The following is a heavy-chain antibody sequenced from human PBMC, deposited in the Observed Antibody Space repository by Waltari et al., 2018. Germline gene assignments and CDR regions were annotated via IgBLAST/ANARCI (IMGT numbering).Heavy chain of an antibody. J-gene: IGHJ4*02. D-gene: IGHD2-8*01. CDR1: GFTFSNHW. V-gene: IGHV3-7*03. CDR3: ATNSDFRFDY. Sequence: EVRLVESGGDLVQPGGFLRRSCAASGFTFSNHWMTWVRQAPGKWLEWLTNVDQHGNDMHYADSVKGRFTIARDNAKNSLYLQIDGLRGDDTAIYYCATNSDFRFDYWGQGTLVTVSS. CDR2: VDQHGNDM.